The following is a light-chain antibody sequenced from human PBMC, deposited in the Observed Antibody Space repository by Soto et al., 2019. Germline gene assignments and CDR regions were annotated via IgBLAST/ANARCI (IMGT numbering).Light chain of an antibody. V-gene: IGLV1-44*01. J-gene: IGLJ1*01. CDR2: SNN. Sequence: SGLTHPPSASGTPGQRVTSSCSGSSSNIGSNTVNLYQQLPGTAPKLLIYSNNQRPSGVPGRFSGSKSGTSASLAISGLQSEDEADYYCAAWDDSLNGLSYVFGTGTKVTVL. CDR1: SSNIGSNT. CDR3: AAWDDSLNGLSYV.